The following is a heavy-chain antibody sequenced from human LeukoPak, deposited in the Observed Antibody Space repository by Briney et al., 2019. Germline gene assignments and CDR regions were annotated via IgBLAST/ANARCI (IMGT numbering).Heavy chain of an antibody. CDR1: GYTFTNYG. J-gene: IGHJ5*02. CDR2: ISGYNGNT. Sequence: GASVKVSCKASGYTFTNYGISWVRQAPGQGLEWMGWISGYNGNTNYAQKLQGRVTMTTDTSTSTAYMELRSLRSDDTAVYYCARDCSGGSCYSNWFDPWGQGTLVTVSS. V-gene: IGHV1-18*01. CDR3: ARDCSGGSCYSNWFDP. D-gene: IGHD2-15*01.